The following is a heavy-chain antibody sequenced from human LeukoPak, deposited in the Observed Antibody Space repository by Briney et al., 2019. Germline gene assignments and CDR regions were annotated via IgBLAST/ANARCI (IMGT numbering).Heavy chain of an antibody. D-gene: IGHD3-16*02. CDR3: ARDVRLEGMITFGGVIDPAFGY. CDR1: GYTFTDYY. V-gene: IGHV1-18*04. J-gene: IGHJ4*02. Sequence: ASVKVSCKASGYTFTDYYMYWVRQAPGQGLEWMGWISAYNGNTNYAQKLQGRVTMTTDTSTSTAYMELRSLRSDDTAVYYCARDVRLEGMITFGGVIDPAFGYWGQGTLVTVSS. CDR2: ISAYNGNT.